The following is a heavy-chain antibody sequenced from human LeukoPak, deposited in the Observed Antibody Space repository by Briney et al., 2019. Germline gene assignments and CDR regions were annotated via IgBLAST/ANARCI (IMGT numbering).Heavy chain of an antibody. V-gene: IGHV3-30*18. CDR2: ISYDGTDK. J-gene: IGHJ6*02. Sequence: PGRSLRLSCAASGFTFSVYGMYWVRQPPGKGLEWVALISYDGTDKYHVDSVKGRFTISRDNSNNTLYLQMNSLRPDGTAVYYCAKAGYSSGWTRYYGMDVWGQGTTVAVSS. D-gene: IGHD6-19*01. CDR1: GFTFSVYG. CDR3: AKAGYSSGWTRYYGMDV.